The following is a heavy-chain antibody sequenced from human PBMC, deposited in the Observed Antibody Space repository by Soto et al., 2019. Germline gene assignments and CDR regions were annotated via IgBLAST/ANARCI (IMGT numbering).Heavy chain of an antibody. CDR3: AKDLSGITIFGVVIDY. CDR2: ISGSGGST. D-gene: IGHD3-3*01. V-gene: IGHV3-23*01. J-gene: IGHJ4*02. Sequence: GGSLRLSCAASGFTFGSYAMSWVRQAPGKGLEWVSAISGSGGSTYYADSVKGRFTISRDNSKNTLYLQMNSLRAEDTAVYYCAKDLSGITIFGVVIDYWGQGTLVTVSS. CDR1: GFTFGSYA.